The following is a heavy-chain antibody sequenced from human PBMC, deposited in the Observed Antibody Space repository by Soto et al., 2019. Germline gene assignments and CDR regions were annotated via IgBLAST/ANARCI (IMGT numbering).Heavy chain of an antibody. D-gene: IGHD6-13*01. CDR3: AREEKQKYYYHGMDV. CDR1: GFTFSSYE. Sequence: PGGSLRLSCAASGFTFSSYEMNWVRQAPGKGLEWVSYISSSDSRIHYADFVKGRFTISRDNAKNSLYLQMNSLRAEDTAVYYCAREEKQKYYYHGMDVWGQGTTVTVSS. CDR2: ISSSDSRI. J-gene: IGHJ6*02. V-gene: IGHV3-48*03.